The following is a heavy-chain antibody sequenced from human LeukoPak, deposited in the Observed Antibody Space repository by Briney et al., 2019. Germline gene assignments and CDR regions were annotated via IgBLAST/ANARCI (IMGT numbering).Heavy chain of an antibody. V-gene: IGHV3-11*04. CDR2: ISSSGSTI. D-gene: IGHD5-18*01. Sequence: GGSLRLSCAASGFTFSDYYMSWIRQAPGKGLEWVSYISSSGSTIYYADSVKGQFTISRDNAKNSLYLQMNSLRAEDTAVYYCARGFRRGYSYGYNFDYWGQGTLVTVSS. CDR3: ARGFRRGYSYGYNFDY. CDR1: GFTFSDYY. J-gene: IGHJ4*02.